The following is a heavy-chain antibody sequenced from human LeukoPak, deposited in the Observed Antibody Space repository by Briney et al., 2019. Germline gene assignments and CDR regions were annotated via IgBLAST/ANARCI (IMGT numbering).Heavy chain of an antibody. Sequence: GGSLRLSCAASRFTFSCYWMSWVRQAPGKGLEWVANIKQDGSEKYYVDSVKGRFTISRDNAKNSLYLQMNSLRAEDTAVYYCRVLRYFDWLYFDYWGQGTLVSVSS. J-gene: IGHJ4*02. D-gene: IGHD3-9*01. CDR2: IKQDGSEK. V-gene: IGHV3-7*01. CDR3: RVLRYFDWLYFDY. CDR1: RFTFSCYW.